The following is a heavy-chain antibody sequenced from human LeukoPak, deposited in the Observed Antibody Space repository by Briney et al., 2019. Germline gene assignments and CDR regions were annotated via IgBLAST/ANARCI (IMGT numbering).Heavy chain of an antibody. V-gene: IGHV1-18*01. CDR1: GFILKTYG. D-gene: IGHD3-16*02. CDR2: ISGNNGNT. J-gene: IGHJ4*02. Sequence: ASVKVSCKASGFILKTYGISWVWQAQGEGLEWMRWISGNNGNTNYAPRFLGRVTLTRDTSTDTVYMELGSLTSDDTAVYYCARDGEITSGGVVVSPTFDHWGQGTLISVSS. CDR3: ARDGEITSGGVVVSPTFDH.